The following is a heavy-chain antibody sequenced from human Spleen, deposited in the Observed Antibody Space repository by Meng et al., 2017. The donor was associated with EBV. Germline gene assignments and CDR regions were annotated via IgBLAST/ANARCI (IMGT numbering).Heavy chain of an antibody. V-gene: IGHV1-2*06. Sequence: QAQLVQSGGEVKKPGSSVKVSGKASGGTFSSYALSWVRQAPGHGLEWMGRINPNSGGRDYTQKFQGRVTVTRDTSISTAYMELNSLRSDDTALYYCARAYSGYDDLPSYWGQGTLVTASS. CDR3: ARAYSGYDDLPSY. J-gene: IGHJ4*02. CDR1: GGTFSSYA. D-gene: IGHD5-12*01. CDR2: INPNSGGR.